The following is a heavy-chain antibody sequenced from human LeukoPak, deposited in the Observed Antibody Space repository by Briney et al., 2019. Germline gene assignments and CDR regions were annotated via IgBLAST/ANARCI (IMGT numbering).Heavy chain of an antibody. V-gene: IGHV5-51*01. Sequence: GESLKIPCKGSGYSFTSYWIGWVRQMPGKGLVWMGIIYPGDSETRYSPSFQGQVTISADKSISTAYLQWSSLKASDTAMYYCARHAPYSGSYYPDYWGQGTLVTVSS. CDR1: GYSFTSYW. CDR3: ARHAPYSGSYYPDY. CDR2: IYPGDSET. J-gene: IGHJ4*02. D-gene: IGHD1-26*01.